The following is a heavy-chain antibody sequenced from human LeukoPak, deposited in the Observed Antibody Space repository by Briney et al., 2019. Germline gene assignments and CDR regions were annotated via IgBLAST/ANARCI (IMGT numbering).Heavy chain of an antibody. V-gene: IGHV1-46*01. Sequence: GASVKVSCKASGYTFTSYYMHWVRQAPGQGLEWMGIINPSGGSTSYAQKFQGRVTMTRDTSTSTVYMELSSLRSEDTAVYYCARVGIAAAGTPLGNYLGAFDYWGQGTLVTVSS. CDR2: INPSGGST. CDR1: GYTFTSYY. CDR3: ARVGIAAAGTPLGNYLGAFDY. J-gene: IGHJ4*02. D-gene: IGHD6-13*01.